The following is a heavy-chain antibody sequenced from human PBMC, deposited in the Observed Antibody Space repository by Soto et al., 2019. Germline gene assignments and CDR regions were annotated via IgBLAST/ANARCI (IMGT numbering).Heavy chain of an antibody. J-gene: IGHJ4*02. CDR2: INAGNGNT. CDR3: ARSSGYYLIDDY. D-gene: IGHD3-22*01. CDR1: GYTFTSYA. Sequence: QVQLVQSGAEEKKPGASVKVSCKASGYTFTSYAMHWVRQAPGQRLEWMGWINAGNGNTKYSQKFQGRVTITRDTSASTAYMELSSLRSEDTAVYSGARSSGYYLIDDYWGQGTLVTVSS. V-gene: IGHV1-3*05.